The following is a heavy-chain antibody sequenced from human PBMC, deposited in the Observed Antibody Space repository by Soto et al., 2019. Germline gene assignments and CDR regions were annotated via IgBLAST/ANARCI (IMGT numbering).Heavy chain of an antibody. CDR3: TTFPRYCSSTSCSLVGAFDI. V-gene: IGHV3-15*01. CDR2: IKSKTDGGTT. D-gene: IGHD2-2*01. J-gene: IGHJ3*02. Sequence: PGGSLRLSCAASGFTFSNAWMSWVRQAPGKGLEWVDRIKSKTDGGTTDYAAPVKGRFTISRDGSKNTLYLQMNSLKTEDTAVYYCTTFPRYCSSTSCSLVGAFDIWGQGTMVTVSS. CDR1: GFTFSNAW.